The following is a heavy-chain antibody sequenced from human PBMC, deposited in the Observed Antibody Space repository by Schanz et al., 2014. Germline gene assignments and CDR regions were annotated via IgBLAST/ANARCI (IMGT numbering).Heavy chain of an antibody. D-gene: IGHD3-3*01. CDR1: GYTLTAYY. CDR3: ASDFWSGYSRYYYGLDV. V-gene: IGHV1-2*02. Sequence: QVQLVESGSELKKPGASVKVSCKASGYTLTAYYMHWVRQAPGQGLEWMGWINPDSGGTNYAQKFQGRVTMTRDMSINTAYMELSRLRSYDSAVYYCASDFWSGYSRYYYGLDVWGQGTTVTVSS. J-gene: IGHJ6*02. CDR2: INPDSGGT.